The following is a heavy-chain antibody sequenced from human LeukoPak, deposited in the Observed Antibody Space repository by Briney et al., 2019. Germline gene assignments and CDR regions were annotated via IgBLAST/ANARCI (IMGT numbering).Heavy chain of an antibody. J-gene: IGHJ6*02. CDR1: GGSICSYY. D-gene: IGHD5-12*01. Sequence: KPSETLSLTCTVSGGSICSYYWSWIRQPPGKGLEWIGYIYDSGSTNYNPSLKSRVTISVDTSKNQFSLKLSSVTAADTAVYYCARGGSGYDSFYYYGMDVWGQGTTVTVSS. V-gene: IGHV4-59*01. CDR3: ARGGSGYDSFYYYGMDV. CDR2: IYDSGST.